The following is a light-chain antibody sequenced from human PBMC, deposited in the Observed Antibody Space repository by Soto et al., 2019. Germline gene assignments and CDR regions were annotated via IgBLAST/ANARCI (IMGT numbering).Light chain of an antibody. V-gene: IGKV1-33*01. CDR3: QQLNSYPGT. J-gene: IGKJ5*01. CDR1: QDINKN. Sequence: DIQVTQYPSSLSPYVGDRVTISSQSSQDINKNLIWYQQKPGKAPKLLIYDASDLETGVPSRFSGSGSGTDFTLTISSLQPEDFATYYCQQLNSYPGTFGQGTRLEIK. CDR2: DAS.